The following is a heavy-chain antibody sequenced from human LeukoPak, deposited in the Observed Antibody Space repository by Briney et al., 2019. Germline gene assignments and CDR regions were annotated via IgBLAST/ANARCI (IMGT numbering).Heavy chain of an antibody. Sequence: GGSLRLSCAASGFTFSSYSMNWVRQAPGKALEWVSSISSSSLYIYYADSVKGRFTISRDNAKNSLYLQMNSLRAEDTAVYYCARYSGDYEADYWGQGTLVTVSS. V-gene: IGHV3-21*01. J-gene: IGHJ4*02. CDR2: ISSSSLYI. CDR1: GFTFSSYS. D-gene: IGHD4-17*01. CDR3: ARYSGDYEADY.